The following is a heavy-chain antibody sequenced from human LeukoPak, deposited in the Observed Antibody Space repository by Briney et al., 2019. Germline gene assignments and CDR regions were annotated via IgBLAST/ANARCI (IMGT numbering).Heavy chain of an antibody. Sequence: SETLSLTCTVSGGSISSSSYYWGWIRQPPGKGLEWIGSIYYSGSTYYNPSLKSRVTISVDTSKNQFSLKLSSVTAADTAVYYCGSSLDYYYGMGVWGQGTTVTVSS. J-gene: IGHJ6*02. CDR2: IYYSGST. V-gene: IGHV4-39*01. CDR3: GSSLDYYYGMGV. D-gene: IGHD6-13*01. CDR1: GGSISSSSYY.